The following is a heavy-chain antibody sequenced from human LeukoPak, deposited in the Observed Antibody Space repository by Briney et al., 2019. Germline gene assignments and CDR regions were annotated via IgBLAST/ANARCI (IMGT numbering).Heavy chain of an antibody. CDR3: ARGSGYYYFSDY. V-gene: IGHV3-23*01. Sequence: GGSLRLSCAASGFTFSSYAMSWVRQAPGKGLEWVSAISGSGGSTYYADSVKGRFTISRDNAKNSLYLQMNSLRAEDTAVYYCARGSGYYYFSDYWGQGTLVTVSS. D-gene: IGHD3-22*01. CDR2: ISGSGGST. CDR1: GFTFSSYA. J-gene: IGHJ4*02.